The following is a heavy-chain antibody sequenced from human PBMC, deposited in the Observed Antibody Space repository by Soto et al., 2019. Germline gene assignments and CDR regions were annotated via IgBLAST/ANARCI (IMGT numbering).Heavy chain of an antibody. CDR1: GGSISGHS. CDR2: ISYSGNT. V-gene: IGHV4-59*11. Sequence: SETLSLTCTVSGGSISGHSWSWIRQSPGKGLEWIGYISYSGNTYYNPSLKSRVTISIDTSKNQFSLKMSSVTAADTAVYSCTRDTSWGHGPMDVWGKGTTVT. CDR3: TRDTSWGHGPMDV. D-gene: IGHD3-16*01. J-gene: IGHJ6*03.